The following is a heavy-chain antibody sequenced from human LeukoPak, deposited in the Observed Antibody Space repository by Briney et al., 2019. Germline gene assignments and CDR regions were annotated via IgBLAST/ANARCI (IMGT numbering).Heavy chain of an antibody. CDR1: GFTFSSYS. CDR2: ISSSSSYI. D-gene: IGHD3-22*01. Sequence: SGGSLRLSCAASGFTFSSYSMNWVRQAPGKGLEWVSSISSSSSYIYYADSVKGRFTISRDNAKNSLYLQMNSLRAEDTAVYYCARETGSSGYYSFPFDYWGQGTLVTVSS. CDR3: ARETGSSGYYSFPFDY. J-gene: IGHJ4*02. V-gene: IGHV3-21*01.